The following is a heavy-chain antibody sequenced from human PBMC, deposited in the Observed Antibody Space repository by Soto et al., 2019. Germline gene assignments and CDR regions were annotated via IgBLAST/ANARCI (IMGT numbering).Heavy chain of an antibody. CDR3: ARVGSSTSVPRKYFDY. CDR1: GFTFSSYW. D-gene: IGHD2-2*01. CDR2: INSDGSST. Sequence: EVQLVESGGGLVQPGGSLRLSCAASGFTFSSYWMHWVRQAPGKGLVWVSRINSDGSSTSYADSVKGRFTISRDNAKNTLYLQMNSLRAEDTAVYYCARVGSSTSVPRKYFDYWGQGTLVTVSS. V-gene: IGHV3-74*01. J-gene: IGHJ4*02.